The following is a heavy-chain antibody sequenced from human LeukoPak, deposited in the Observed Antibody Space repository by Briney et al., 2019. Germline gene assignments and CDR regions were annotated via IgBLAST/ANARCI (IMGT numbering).Heavy chain of an antibody. D-gene: IGHD3-22*01. CDR1: GYSFTNYD. CDR3: AREDFYDSGSNDY. CDR2: MNPNSGIT. Sequence: ASVKASCKASGYSFTNYDINWVRQATGQGLEWMGWMNPNSGITAYAQKFQGRVTITRNTSISTAYMELSSLRSEDTAVYCAREDFYDSGSNDYWGQGTLVTVSS. J-gene: IGHJ4*02. V-gene: IGHV1-8*03.